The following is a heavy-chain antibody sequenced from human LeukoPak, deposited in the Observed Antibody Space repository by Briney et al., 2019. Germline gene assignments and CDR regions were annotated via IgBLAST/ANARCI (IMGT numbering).Heavy chain of an antibody. CDR1: GFNFRNYE. V-gene: IGHV3-48*03. CDR2: ISSGGNV. J-gene: IGHJ3*01. CDR3: ARDPHPNVAGTGFDA. Sequence: PGGSLRLSCAASGFNFRNYEMNGVRQAQGKGLEWVSYISSGGNVYYADSVKGRFTISRDNAKNLIYLQMTVLSAEDTALYYCARDPHPNVAGTGFDAWGQGTMVTVSS. D-gene: IGHD2-8*01.